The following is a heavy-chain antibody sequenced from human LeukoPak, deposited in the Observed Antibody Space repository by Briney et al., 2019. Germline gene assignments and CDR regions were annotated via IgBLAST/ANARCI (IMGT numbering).Heavy chain of an antibody. V-gene: IGHV4-59*11. D-gene: IGHD4-17*01. J-gene: IGHJ3*02. CDR2: NSYIGTT. CDR3: ARDLVTVTKGFDI. Sequence: SETLSLTCAVSGDSFSSHYWTWIRQPPGRGLEWIGYNSYIGTTNYNPSLKSRVTISIDTSKNHFSLKLSSVTTADTAVYYCARDLVTVTKGFDIWGLGTMVSVSS. CDR1: GDSFSSHY.